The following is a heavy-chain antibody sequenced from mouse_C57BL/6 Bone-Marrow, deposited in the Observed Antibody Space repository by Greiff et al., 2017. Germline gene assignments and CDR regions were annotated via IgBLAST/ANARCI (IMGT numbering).Heavy chain of an antibody. Sequence: EVHLVESGGGLVKPGGSLKLSCAASGFTFSSYAMSWVRQTPEKRLEWVATISDGGSYTYYPDNVKGRFTISRDNAKNNLYLQMSHLKSEDTAMXYCARGRTIVTYWYFDVWGTGTTVTVSS. CDR1: GFTFSSYA. D-gene: IGHD2-5*01. V-gene: IGHV5-4*01. J-gene: IGHJ1*03. CDR3: ARGRTIVTYWYFDV. CDR2: ISDGGSYT.